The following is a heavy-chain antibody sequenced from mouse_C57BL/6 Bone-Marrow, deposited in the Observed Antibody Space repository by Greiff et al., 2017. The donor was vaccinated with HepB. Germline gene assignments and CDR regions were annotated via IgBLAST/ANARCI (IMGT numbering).Heavy chain of an antibody. V-gene: IGHV1-19*01. Sequence: EVQLQQSGPVLVKPGASVKMSCKASGYTFTDYYMNWVKQSHGKSLEWIGVINPYNGGTSYNQKFKGKATLTVDKSSSTAYMELNSLTSEDSAVYYCARGVTTTGGYWYFDVWGTGTTVTVSS. CDR3: ARGVTTTGGYWYFDV. J-gene: IGHJ1*03. CDR1: GYTFTDYY. D-gene: IGHD2-2*01. CDR2: INPYNGGT.